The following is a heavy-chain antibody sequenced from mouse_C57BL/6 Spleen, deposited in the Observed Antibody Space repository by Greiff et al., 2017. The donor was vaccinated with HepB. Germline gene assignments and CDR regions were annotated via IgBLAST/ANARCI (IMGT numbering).Heavy chain of an antibody. CDR1: GFTFSSYA. V-gene: IGHV5-4*01. CDR3: ARDRYRYFDV. J-gene: IGHJ1*03. CDR2: ISDGGSYT. Sequence: EVKLVESGGGLVKPGGSLKLSCAASGFTFSSYAMSWVRQTPEKRLEWVATISDGGSYTYYPDNVKGRFTISRDNAKNNLYLQMSHLKSEDTAMYYCARDRYRYFDVWGTGTTVTVSS.